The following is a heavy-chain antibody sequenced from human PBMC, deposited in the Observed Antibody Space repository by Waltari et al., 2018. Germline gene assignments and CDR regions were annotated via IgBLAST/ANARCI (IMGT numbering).Heavy chain of an antibody. CDR1: GGTFSSYA. CDR2: IIPIFGTA. V-gene: IGHV1-69*05. CDR3: ARVYSSGYYYGD. D-gene: IGHD3-22*01. Sequence: QVQLVQSGAEVKKPGSSVKVSCKASGGTFSSYAISWVRQAPGQGLEWMGGIIPIFGTANYAQKFQGRVTMTRNTSISTAYMELSSLRSEDTAVYYCARVYSSGYYYGDWGQGTLVTVSS. J-gene: IGHJ4*02.